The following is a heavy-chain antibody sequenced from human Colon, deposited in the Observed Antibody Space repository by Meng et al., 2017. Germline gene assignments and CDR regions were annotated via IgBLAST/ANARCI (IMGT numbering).Heavy chain of an antibody. V-gene: IGHV1-8*01. CDR1: GYTFTRSD. Sequence: QVQLVQSGAEVKKPGASVKVTCKASGYTFTRSDINWVRQATGRGLEWLGWMNPNNGNTGSAQKFEGRVSMTRDTSIGIAYMRLSGLTSEDTAVYYCARTAMLDSWGQGTLVTVSS. CDR2: MNPNNGNT. CDR3: ARTAMLDS. D-gene: IGHD2-2*01. J-gene: IGHJ5*01.